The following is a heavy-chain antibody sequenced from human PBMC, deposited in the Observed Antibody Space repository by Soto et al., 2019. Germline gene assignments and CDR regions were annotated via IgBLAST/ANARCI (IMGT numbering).Heavy chain of an antibody. J-gene: IGHJ4*02. D-gene: IGHD3-22*01. Sequence: GGSLRLSCAASGFTFSSYSMNWVRQAPGKGLEWVSSISSSSSYIYYADSVKGRFTISRDNAKNSLYLQMNSLRAEDTAVYYCARDPGGYYDSSGYFDYWGQGTLVTVSS. V-gene: IGHV3-21*01. CDR2: ISSSSSYI. CDR1: GFTFSSYS. CDR3: ARDPGGYYDSSGYFDY.